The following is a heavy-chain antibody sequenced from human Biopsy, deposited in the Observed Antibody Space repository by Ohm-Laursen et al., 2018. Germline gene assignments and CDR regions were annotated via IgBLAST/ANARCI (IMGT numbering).Heavy chain of an antibody. D-gene: IGHD6-13*01. Sequence: VASVKVSCKASGNTFATYHIPWVRQAPGQGLEWMGVMSPSGATTSFSQKFQGRITMTRGTSTGTVYMDLNSLGSEDTAVYYCARAGVGSDSTDSYYYGMDVWGQGTTVTVSS. CDR1: GNTFATYH. CDR3: ARAGVGSDSTDSYYYGMDV. CDR2: MSPSGATT. V-gene: IGHV1-46*01. J-gene: IGHJ6*02.